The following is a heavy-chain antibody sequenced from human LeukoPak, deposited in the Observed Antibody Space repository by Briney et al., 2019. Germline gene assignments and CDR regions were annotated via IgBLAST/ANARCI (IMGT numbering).Heavy chain of an antibody. CDR3: ASRKLGNDY. V-gene: IGHV4-59*02. CDR1: GGSVSDYY. J-gene: IGHJ4*02. D-gene: IGHD7-27*01. CDR2: IYHTGST. Sequence: SETLSLTCTISGGSVSDYYWSWIRQSPGKGLEWIDYIYHTGSTSYSPSLKSRVTISADTSQNQFSLKLSSVTAADTAVYYCASRKLGNDYWGQGTLVTVSS.